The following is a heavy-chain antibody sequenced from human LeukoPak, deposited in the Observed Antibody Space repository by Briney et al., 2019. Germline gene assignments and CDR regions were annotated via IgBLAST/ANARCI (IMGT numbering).Heavy chain of an antibody. CDR2: INHSGST. CDR3: ARGKAHDPLRGAFDP. CDR1: GGSFSGYY. J-gene: IGHJ5*02. D-gene: IGHD3-3*01. Sequence: SETLSLTCAVYGGSFSGYYWSWIRQPPGKGLGWIGEINHSGSTNYNPSLKSRVTISVDTSKNQFSLKLSSVTAADTAVYYCARGKAHDPLRGAFDPWGQGTLVTVSS. V-gene: IGHV4-34*01.